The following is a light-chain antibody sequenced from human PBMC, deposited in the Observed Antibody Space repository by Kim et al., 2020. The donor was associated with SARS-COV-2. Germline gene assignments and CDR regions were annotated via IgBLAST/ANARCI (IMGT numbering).Light chain of an antibody. CDR3: MQALQTPRT. J-gene: IGKJ2*01. Sequence: EPASISCRSSQSLLHSNGYNYLDWYLQKPGQSPQLLIYLGSNRASGVPDRFSGSGSGTDFTLKISRVEAEDAGVYYCMQALQTPRTFGQGTKLEI. CDR2: LGS. V-gene: IGKV2-28*01. CDR1: QSLLHSNGYNY.